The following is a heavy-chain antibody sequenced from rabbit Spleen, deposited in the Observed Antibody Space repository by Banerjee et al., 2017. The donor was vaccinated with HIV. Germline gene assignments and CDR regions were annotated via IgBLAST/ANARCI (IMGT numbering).Heavy chain of an antibody. CDR2: INTYTGKP. CDR1: GFSFSDRDV. V-gene: IGHV1S45*01. J-gene: IGHJ4*01. CDR3: VREAGYGGYGDANL. Sequence: QEQLVESGGGLVKPEGSLTLACKASGFSFSDRDVMCWVRQAPGKGLQWIACINTYTGKPVYATWPKGRFTISRTSSTTVTLQMTSLTAADTATYFCVREAGYGGYGDANLWGPGTLVTVS. D-gene: IGHD6-1*01.